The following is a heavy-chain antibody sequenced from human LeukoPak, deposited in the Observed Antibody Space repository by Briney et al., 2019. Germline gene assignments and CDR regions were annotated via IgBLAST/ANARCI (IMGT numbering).Heavy chain of an antibody. Sequence: SETLSLTCAVYGGSFSGYYWSWIRQPPGKGLEWIGEINHSGSTNYNPSLKSRVTISVDTSKNQFSLKLSSVTAADTAVYYCARRRSRGYSGYDIGYWGQGTLVTVSS. CDR2: INHSGST. D-gene: IGHD5-12*01. CDR1: GGSFSGYY. V-gene: IGHV4-34*01. CDR3: ARRRSRGYSGYDIGY. J-gene: IGHJ4*02.